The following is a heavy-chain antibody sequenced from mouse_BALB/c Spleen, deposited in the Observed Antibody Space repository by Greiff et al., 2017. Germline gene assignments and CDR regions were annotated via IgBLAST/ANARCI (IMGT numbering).Heavy chain of an antibody. J-gene: IGHJ4*01. Sequence: DVMLVESGGGLVKPGGSLKLSCAASGFTFSSYTMSWVRQTPEKRLEWVATISSGGSYTYYPDSVKGRFTISRDSAKNTLYLQMSSLKSEDTAMYYCTRGDYDTGSMDYWGQGTSVTVSS. V-gene: IGHV5-6-4*01. CDR3: TRGDYDTGSMDY. D-gene: IGHD1-1*01. CDR2: ISSGGSYT. CDR1: GFTFSSYT.